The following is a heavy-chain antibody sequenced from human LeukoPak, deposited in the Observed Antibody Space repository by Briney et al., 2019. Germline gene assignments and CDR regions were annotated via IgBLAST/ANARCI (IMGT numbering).Heavy chain of an antibody. CDR3: ARGQDYGDYWYFDL. Sequence: SETLSLTCTVSGGSISSYYWSWLRQPPGKGVEWVGEINHSGSTNYNPSLNSRVTISVDPSKTQFSLKLSSVTAADTAVYYCARGQDYGDYWYFDLWGRGTLVTVSS. D-gene: IGHD4-17*01. CDR2: INHSGST. CDR1: GGSISSYY. V-gene: IGHV4-34*01. J-gene: IGHJ2*01.